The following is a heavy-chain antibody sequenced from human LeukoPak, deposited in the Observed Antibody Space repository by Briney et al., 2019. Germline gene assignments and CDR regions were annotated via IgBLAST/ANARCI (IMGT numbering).Heavy chain of an antibody. J-gene: IGHJ4*02. CDR2: ISSSSSYI. V-gene: IGHV3-21*01. Sequence: GGSLRLSCAASGFTFSTYSMNWVRQAPGKGLEWVSSISSSSSYIYYADSVKGRFTISRDNAKNSLYLQMNSLRAEDTAVYYCARDSYYDSSGYYGYWGQGALVTVSS. D-gene: IGHD3-22*01. CDR3: ARDSYYDSSGYYGY. CDR1: GFTFSTYS.